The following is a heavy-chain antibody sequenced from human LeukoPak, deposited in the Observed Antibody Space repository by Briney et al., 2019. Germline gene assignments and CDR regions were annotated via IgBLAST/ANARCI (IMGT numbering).Heavy chain of an antibody. CDR1: GYTFTGYY. D-gene: IGHD2-15*01. J-gene: IGHJ3*02. CDR2: INPNSGGT. V-gene: IGHV1-2*02. CDR3: ARVGAAVEDI. Sequence: ASVKVSCKASGYTFTGYYMHWVRQAPGQGLEWMGWINPNSGGTNYAQKFQGRVTITRNTSISTAYMELSSLRTEDTALYYCARVGAAVEDIWGQGTMVTVSS.